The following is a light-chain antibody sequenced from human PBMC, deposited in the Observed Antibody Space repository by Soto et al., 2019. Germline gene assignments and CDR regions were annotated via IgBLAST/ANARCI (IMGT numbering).Light chain of an antibody. CDR2: AAS. CDR1: QGISRY. J-gene: IGKJ5*01. V-gene: IGKV1-9*01. CDR3: QQLNSYPRT. Sequence: DIQLTQSPSFLSASVGDRVTITCRASQGISRYLAWYQQKPEKAPKLLIYAASTLQSGVPSRFSGSGSGTEFTLTISSLQPEDFATYYCQQLNSYPRTFGQGTRLEIK.